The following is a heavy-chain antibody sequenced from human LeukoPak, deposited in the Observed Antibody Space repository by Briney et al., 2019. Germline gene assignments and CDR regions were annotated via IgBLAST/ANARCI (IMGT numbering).Heavy chain of an antibody. CDR1: GFTFSDYY. CDR2: ISSSSSTI. V-gene: IGHV3-11*04. Sequence: PGGSLRLSCAASGFTFSDYYMSWIRQAPGKGLQWVSYISSSSSTIYYADSVKGRFTISRDNAQNSLYLQMNSLRDEDTAVYYCVRDPSVIGSGNYYYWGQGTLVTVSS. CDR3: VRDPSVIGSGNYYY. D-gene: IGHD3-10*01. J-gene: IGHJ4*02.